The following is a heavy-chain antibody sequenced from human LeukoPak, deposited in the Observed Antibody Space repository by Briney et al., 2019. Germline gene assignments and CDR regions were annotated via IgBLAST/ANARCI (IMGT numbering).Heavy chain of an antibody. CDR2: ISGSDGTT. V-gene: IGHV3-23*01. Sequence: GGSLRLSCAASGFTVSSNYMSWVRQAPGKGLEWVSAISGSDGTTYYADSVKGRFTISRDNSKNTLYLQMNSLRAEDTAVYYCAKPPSLIYGDWRYYFDYWGQGTLVTVSS. J-gene: IGHJ4*02. D-gene: IGHD4-17*01. CDR1: GFTVSSNY. CDR3: AKPPSLIYGDWRYYFDY.